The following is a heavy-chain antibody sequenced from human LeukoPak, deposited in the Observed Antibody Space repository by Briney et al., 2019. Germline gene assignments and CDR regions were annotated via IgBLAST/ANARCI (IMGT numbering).Heavy chain of an antibody. V-gene: IGHV1-3*01. J-gene: IGHJ5*02. Sequence: ASVKVSCKASGYTFTSYAMHWVRQAPGQRLEWMGWISAGNGNTKYSQKFQGRVTITRDTSASTAYMELSSLRSEDTAVYYCARDSIRLRFDPWGQGTLVTVSS. CDR2: ISAGNGNT. CDR3: ARDSIRLRFDP. D-gene: IGHD3-10*01. CDR1: GYTFTSYA.